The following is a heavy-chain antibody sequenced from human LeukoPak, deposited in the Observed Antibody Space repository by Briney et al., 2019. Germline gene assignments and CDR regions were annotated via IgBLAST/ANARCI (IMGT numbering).Heavy chain of an antibody. Sequence: GGSLRLSCAASGFTFSSYCMHWVRQAPGKGLVWVSRINSGGSSTSYADSVKGRFTISRDNAKNTLYLQMDSLRAEDTGVYYCARESIAARTFDYWGQGTLVTVSS. CDR2: INSGGSST. V-gene: IGHV3-74*01. CDR1: GFTFSSYC. CDR3: ARESIAARTFDY. D-gene: IGHD6-6*01. J-gene: IGHJ4*02.